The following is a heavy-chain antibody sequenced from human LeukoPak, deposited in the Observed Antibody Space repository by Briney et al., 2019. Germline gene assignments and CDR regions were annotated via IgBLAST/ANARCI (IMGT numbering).Heavy chain of an antibody. CDR2: IRSKAYGGTT. CDR1: GFTFGDYA. V-gene: IGHV3-49*04. CDR3: SRDQHYGGLDC. J-gene: IGHJ4*02. Sequence: SLRLSCTASGFTFGDYAMSWVRQAPGKGLEWVGFIRSKAYGGTTEYAASVKGTFTISRDDSKSIAYLQMNSLKTEDTAVYYCSRDQHYGGLDCWGQGTLVTVSS. D-gene: IGHD3-16*01.